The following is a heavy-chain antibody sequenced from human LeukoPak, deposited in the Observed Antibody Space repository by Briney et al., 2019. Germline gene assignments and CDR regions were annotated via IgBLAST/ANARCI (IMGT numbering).Heavy chain of an antibody. Sequence: SETLSLTCTVSGGSISSGDYYWSWIRQPPGKGLEWIGYIYYSGSTYYNPSLKSRVTISVDTSKNQFSLKLSSVTAADTAVYYYARVVLLAARHFDYWGQGTLVTVSS. V-gene: IGHV4-30-4*01. CDR2: IYYSGST. D-gene: IGHD6-6*01. CDR3: ARVVLLAARHFDY. CDR1: GGSISSGDYY. J-gene: IGHJ4*02.